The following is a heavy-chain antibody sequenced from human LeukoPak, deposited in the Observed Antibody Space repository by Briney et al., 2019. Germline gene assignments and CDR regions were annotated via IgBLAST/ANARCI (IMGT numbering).Heavy chain of an antibody. V-gene: IGHV4-30-2*01. CDR3: ARGGQGYSFDY. D-gene: IGHD5-18*01. CDR1: GGSVSSGPYY. J-gene: IGHJ4*02. Sequence: SQTLSLTCTVSGGSVSSGPYYWSWIRQPPGEGLEWIGWENNYNVSLKSRVIISVDRSKNQFSLTFISVTAADTAVYYCARGGQGYSFDYWGQGTLVTVSS. CDR2: EN.